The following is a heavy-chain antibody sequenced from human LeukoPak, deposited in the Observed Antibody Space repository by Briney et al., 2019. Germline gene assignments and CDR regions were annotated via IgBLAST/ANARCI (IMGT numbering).Heavy chain of an antibody. CDR2: ISGTGTGT. J-gene: IGHJ4*02. CDR1: GFTFSNYG. Sequence: PGGSLRLSCAASGFTFSNYGITWVRQAPGRGLEWVSVISGTGTGTYYADSVKGRFTISRDNSKNTLYLQMNSLRAEDTAIYYCARARLVVTAADYWGQGTLVTVSS. V-gene: IGHV3-23*01. D-gene: IGHD2-21*02. CDR3: ARARLVVTAADY.